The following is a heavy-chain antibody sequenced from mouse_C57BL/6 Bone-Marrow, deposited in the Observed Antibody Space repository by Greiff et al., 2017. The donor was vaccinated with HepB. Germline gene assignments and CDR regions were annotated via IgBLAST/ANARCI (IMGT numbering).Heavy chain of an antibody. CDR3: ARRVYGYAWFAY. Sequence: QVQLQQPGAELVKPGASVKLSCKASGYTFTDHTIHWMKQRPEQGLEWIGYIYPRDGSTKYNEKFKGKATLTADKSSSTAYMQLNSLTSEDSAVYFCARRVYGYAWFAYWGQGTLVTVSA. V-gene: IGHV1-78*01. J-gene: IGHJ3*01. CDR2: IYPRDGST. D-gene: IGHD2-2*01. CDR1: GYTFTDHT.